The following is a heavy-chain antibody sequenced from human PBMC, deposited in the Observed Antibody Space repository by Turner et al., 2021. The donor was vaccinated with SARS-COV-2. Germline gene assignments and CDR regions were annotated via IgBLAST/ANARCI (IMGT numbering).Heavy chain of an antibody. CDR2: ITASSGNT. D-gene: IGHD2-21*01. CDR3: ARDRQVPTPLGPIY. CDR1: GFTFSDYS. Sequence: VQLVDSGGGFVQPVGSLSLSLASPGFTFSDYSMNWVRQAPGKGLEWVSYITASSGNTGYAQSLRGRFTISRDNAKNSVYMELNSLRSEDTAVYYCARDRQVPTPLGPIYWGQGTLVTVSS. V-gene: IGHV3-48*01. J-gene: IGHJ4*02.